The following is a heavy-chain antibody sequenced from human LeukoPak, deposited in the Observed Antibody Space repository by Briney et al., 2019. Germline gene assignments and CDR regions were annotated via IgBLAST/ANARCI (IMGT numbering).Heavy chain of an antibody. Sequence: GGTLRLSCAAAGFTFSSHGMSWVRQAPGKGLGWDSIISSSGYSTYYADSVKGRLTISRDNSKNTLYLQLNSLRAEDTTVYYCAKTTYASNSSGWYNHFDYWGQGTLVTVSS. D-gene: IGHD6-19*01. V-gene: IGHV3-23*01. CDR1: GFTFSSHG. CDR2: ISSSGYST. J-gene: IGHJ4*02. CDR3: AKTTYASNSSGWYNHFDY.